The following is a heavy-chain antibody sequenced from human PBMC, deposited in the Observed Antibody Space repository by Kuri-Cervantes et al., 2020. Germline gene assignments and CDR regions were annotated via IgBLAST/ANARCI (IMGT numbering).Heavy chain of an antibody. Sequence: GGSLRLSCAASEFTVNSSYMSWVRQAPGKGLEWVSVIFGGGRTHYADSVKGRFTISRDHSKHTLHLQMNSLRVEDTAVYYCAKLGLGYRGHGTLVTVSS. J-gene: IGHJ4*01. V-gene: IGHV3-53*01. CDR3: AKLGLGY. D-gene: IGHD6-13*01. CDR1: EFTVNSSY. CDR2: IFGGGRT.